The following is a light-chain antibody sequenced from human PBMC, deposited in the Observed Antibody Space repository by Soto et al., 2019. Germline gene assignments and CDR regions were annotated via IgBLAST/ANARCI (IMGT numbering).Light chain of an antibody. J-gene: IGKJ4*01. CDR1: QSVINGY. V-gene: IGKV3-20*01. CDR3: QQYGSSPFT. CDR2: GAS. Sequence: EIVLTQSPGTLSLSPGERATLSCRASQSVINGYVAWYQQRPGQPPSLVIYGASRRATGIPDWFSGSGSGTDFPLSISRLEPEDVAAYYCQQYGSSPFTFGGGTKVEIK.